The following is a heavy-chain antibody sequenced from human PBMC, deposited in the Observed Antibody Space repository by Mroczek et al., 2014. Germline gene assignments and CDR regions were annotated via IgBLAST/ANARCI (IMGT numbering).Heavy chain of an antibody. CDR3: ARYVWYSSYPHSYSGLDY. J-gene: IGHJ4*01. CDR1: ASTSILL. V-gene: IGHV3-30-3*01. D-gene: IGHD3-16*01. CDR2: FLLNSGST. Sequence: QVQLVESGGGLVQPRGVXSVCPVQLLASTSILLICTGCVRPRVRAWNGLHLFLLNSGSTYYADSVKGRFTISADTSKNTAYLQMNSLRAEDTAVYYCARYVWYSSYPHSYSGLDYWGQGTLVTVSS.